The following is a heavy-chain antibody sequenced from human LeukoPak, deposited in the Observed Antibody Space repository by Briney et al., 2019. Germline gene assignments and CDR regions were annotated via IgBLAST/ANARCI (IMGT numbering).Heavy chain of an antibody. Sequence: GGSLRLSCAASGFTFSSYSMNWVRQAPGKGLEWVSSISSSSSYIYYADSVKGRFTISRDNAKNSLYLQMNSLRAEDTAVYYCARDKDDFWSGYYYGMDVWDQGTTVTVSS. CDR3: ARDKDDFWSGYYYGMDV. J-gene: IGHJ6*02. CDR2: ISSSSSYI. V-gene: IGHV3-21*01. CDR1: GFTFSSYS. D-gene: IGHD3-3*01.